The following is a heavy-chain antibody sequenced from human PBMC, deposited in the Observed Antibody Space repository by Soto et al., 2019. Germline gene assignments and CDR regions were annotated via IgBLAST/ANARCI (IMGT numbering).Heavy chain of an antibody. J-gene: IGHJ4*02. V-gene: IGHV2-5*02. D-gene: IGHD2-2*01. CDR1: GFSLSTSAEA. Sequence: QITLKESGPTLVKPTQTLTLTCTFSGFSLSTSAEAVGWIRQPPGKALEWLALIYWDGDERYSPSLKSRLTITKDTSKNQVVLTMTNMDPADTATYSCAHGSCTSADCYPNPYLDYWGQGILVTVSS. CDR2: IYWDGDE. CDR3: AHGSCTSADCYPNPYLDY.